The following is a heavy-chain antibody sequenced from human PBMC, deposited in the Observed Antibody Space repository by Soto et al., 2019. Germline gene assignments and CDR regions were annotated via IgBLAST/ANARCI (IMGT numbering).Heavy chain of an antibody. D-gene: IGHD3-10*01. CDR2: IWSDESNK. CDR1: GFTFSSYG. J-gene: IGHJ6*03. CDR3: ARESLPFFYYMDV. V-gene: IGHV3-33*01. Sequence: QVQLVESGGGVVQPGRSLRLSCAASGFTFSSYGMHWVRQAPGKGLEWVAIIWSDESNKFYADSVKGRFTISRDISKNTLYLQMNSLRSEDTAVYYCARESLPFFYYMDVWGRGITVTVSS.